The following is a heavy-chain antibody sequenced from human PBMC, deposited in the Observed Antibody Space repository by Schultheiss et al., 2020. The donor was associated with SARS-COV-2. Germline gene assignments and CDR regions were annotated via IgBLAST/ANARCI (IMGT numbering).Heavy chain of an antibody. CDR2: IIHNGDET. Sequence: GGSLRLSCSASGFIFSDYTIHWVRQAPGKGLELVSAIIHNGDETYYADSVKGRFTISRDNFRNTVSLQMNSLAPKDTGVYYCVKGYWGTPTDYWGQGTLVTVSS. V-gene: IGHV3-64D*06. CDR3: VKGYWGTPTDY. J-gene: IGHJ4*02. D-gene: IGHD3-16*01. CDR1: GFIFSDYT.